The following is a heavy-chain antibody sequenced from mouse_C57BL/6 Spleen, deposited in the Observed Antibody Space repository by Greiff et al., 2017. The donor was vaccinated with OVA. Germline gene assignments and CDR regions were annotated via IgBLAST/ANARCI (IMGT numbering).Heavy chain of an antibody. V-gene: IGHV5-4*01. J-gene: IGHJ2*01. CDR3: ARDGGLRPDYFDY. Sequence: EVQVVESGGGLVKPGGSLKLSCAASGFTFSSYAMSWVRQTPEKRLEWVATISDGGSYTYYPDNLKGRFTISIDTATNNLYLQMSRLKSEDTAVYYCARDGGLRPDYFDYWGQGTTLTVSA. CDR1: GFTFSSYA. CDR2: ISDGGSYT. D-gene: IGHD2-4*01.